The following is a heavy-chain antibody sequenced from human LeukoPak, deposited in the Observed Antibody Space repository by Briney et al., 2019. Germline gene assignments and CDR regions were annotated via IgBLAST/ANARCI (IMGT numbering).Heavy chain of an antibody. D-gene: IGHD1-26*01. CDR1: GFTFSSYG. Sequence: PGGSLRLSCAASGFTFSSYGMHWVRQAPGKGLEWVAVISYDGSNKYYADSVKGRFTISRDNSKNTLYLQMNSLRAEDTAVYYCANQWELPGGFDYWGQGTLVTVSS. CDR2: ISYDGSNK. V-gene: IGHV3-30*18. J-gene: IGHJ4*02. CDR3: ANQWELPGGFDY.